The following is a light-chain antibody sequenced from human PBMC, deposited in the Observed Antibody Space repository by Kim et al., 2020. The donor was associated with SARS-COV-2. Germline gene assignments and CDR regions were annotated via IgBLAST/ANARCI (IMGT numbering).Light chain of an antibody. Sequence: SYELTQPPSVSVAPGKTARITCGGNDIGSRTLYWYQHRPGQAPILVIYYDSARPSGIPERFSGSNSGNTATLTISTVEAGDEADSFCQVWDRTSDHWVFG. CDR2: YDS. CDR3: QVWDRTSDHWV. CDR1: DIGSRT. V-gene: IGLV3-21*04. J-gene: IGLJ3*02.